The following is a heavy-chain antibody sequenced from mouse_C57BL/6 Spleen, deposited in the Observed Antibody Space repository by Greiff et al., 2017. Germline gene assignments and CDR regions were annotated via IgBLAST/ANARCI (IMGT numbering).Heavy chain of an antibody. CDR2: IYPGDGDT. J-gene: IGHJ2*01. CDR1: GYAFSSSW. Sequence: QVQLQQSGPELVKPGASVKISCKASGYAFSSSWMNWVKQRPGKGLEWIGRIYPGDGDTNYNGKFKGKATLTADNSSSTAYMQLSSLTSEDSAVYFCARATTVVARYFDYWGQGTTLTVSS. CDR3: ARATTVVARYFDY. V-gene: IGHV1-82*01. D-gene: IGHD1-1*01.